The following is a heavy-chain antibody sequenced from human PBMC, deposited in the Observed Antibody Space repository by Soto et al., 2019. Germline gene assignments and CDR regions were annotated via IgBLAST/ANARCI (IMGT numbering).Heavy chain of an antibody. CDR2: VSYDGHNK. V-gene: IGHV3-30*03. D-gene: IGHD3-10*01. J-gene: IGHJ4*02. CDR3: TVRGPFYFDH. CDR1: GFTFSGYG. Sequence: PGGSLRLSCGASGFTFSGYGMHWVRQAPGNGLEWVSFVSYDGHNKYYGDSVRGRFTIARDNSKRTLFLHMNSLRKEDTAVYYCTVRGPFYFDHWGQGTLVTVSS.